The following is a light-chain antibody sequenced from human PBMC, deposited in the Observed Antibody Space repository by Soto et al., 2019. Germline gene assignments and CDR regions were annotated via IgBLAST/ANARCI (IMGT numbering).Light chain of an antibody. Sequence: DIVMTQSPDSLAVSLGERATINCKSSQSVLYSPNNKNYLAWYQQKPGQPPKLLIYWASTPESGVPDRFSGSGSGTDFTLTISSLQAEDVAFYYCQQYHSAPQSFGQGTKVEIK. CDR1: QSVLYSPNNKNY. J-gene: IGKJ1*01. CDR2: WAS. CDR3: QQYHSAPQS. V-gene: IGKV4-1*01.